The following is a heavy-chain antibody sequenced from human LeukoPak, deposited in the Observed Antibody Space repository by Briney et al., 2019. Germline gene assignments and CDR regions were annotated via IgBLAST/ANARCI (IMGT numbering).Heavy chain of an antibody. V-gene: IGHV3-23*01. Sequence: PGGSLRLSRAASGFTFSSYAMSWVRQAPGKGLEWVSAISGSGGSTYYADSVKGRFTISRDNSKNTLYLQMNSLRAEDTAVYYCARKQHCSSTSCFTGFDYWGQGTLVTVSS. D-gene: IGHD2-2*02. CDR1: GFTFSSYA. CDR3: ARKQHCSSTSCFTGFDY. J-gene: IGHJ4*02. CDR2: ISGSGGST.